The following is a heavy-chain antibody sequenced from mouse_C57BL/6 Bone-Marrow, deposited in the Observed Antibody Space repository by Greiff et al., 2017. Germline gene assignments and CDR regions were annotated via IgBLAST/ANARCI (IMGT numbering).Heavy chain of an antibody. Sequence: VQLQQPGAELVKPGASVKMSCKASGYTFTSYWITWVKQRPGLGLEWIGDIYPGSGSTNYNEKFKSKATLTVDTSSSTAYMQRSSLTSEDSAVYYCARRKTTGLRGMDYWGQGTAVTVSS. CDR2: IYPGSGST. J-gene: IGHJ4*01. D-gene: IGHD1-1*01. CDR3: ARRKTTGLRGMDY. V-gene: IGHV1-55*01. CDR1: GYTFTSYW.